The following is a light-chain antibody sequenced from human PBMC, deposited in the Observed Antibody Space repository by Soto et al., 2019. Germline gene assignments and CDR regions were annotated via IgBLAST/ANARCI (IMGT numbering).Light chain of an antibody. V-gene: IGKV3-20*01. CDR3: HQYGISP. J-gene: IGKJ4*01. Sequence: EVVLTQSPATLSLSPGETATLSCRASQSISGRYLAWYQQKGGQAPRLLIYDTSSRATGIPDRFSGSGSGADFTLTISGLEPEDFAVYYCHQYGISPFGGGTKVDIK. CDR2: DTS. CDR1: QSISGRY.